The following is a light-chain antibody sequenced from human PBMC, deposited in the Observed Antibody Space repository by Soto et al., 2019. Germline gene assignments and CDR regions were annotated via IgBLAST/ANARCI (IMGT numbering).Light chain of an antibody. Sequence: EIVMTQSPATLSVSPGERVTLSCRASQSVNTNLAWYQQKPGQAPRLLISGVSYRATGIPARFSGSGSGTEFSLTISSLQSEDSAVYYCQHYNISPLTFGGGTKVEIK. J-gene: IGKJ4*01. CDR1: QSVNTN. CDR3: QHYNISPLT. V-gene: IGKV3-15*01. CDR2: GVS.